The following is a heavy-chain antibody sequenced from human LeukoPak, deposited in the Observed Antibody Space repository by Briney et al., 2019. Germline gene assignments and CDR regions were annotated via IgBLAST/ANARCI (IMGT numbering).Heavy chain of an antibody. J-gene: IGHJ4*02. D-gene: IGHD3-10*01. V-gene: IGHV1-8*02. CDR2: MNPNSGNT. CDR1: GGTFSSYA. Sequence: ASVKVSCKASGGTFSSYAINWVRQATGQGLEWMGWMNPNSGNTGYAQKFQGRVTMTRNTSISTAYMELSSLRSEDTAVYYCARGRVRRGDYYGFWGQGSLVTVSS. CDR3: ARGRVRRGDYYGF.